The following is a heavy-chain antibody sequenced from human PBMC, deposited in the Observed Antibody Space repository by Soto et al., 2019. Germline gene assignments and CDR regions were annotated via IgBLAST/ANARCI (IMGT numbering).Heavy chain of an antibody. J-gene: IGHJ4*02. CDR1: GFTFSSYA. V-gene: IGHV3-23*01. Sequence: GGSLRLSCAASGFTFSSYAMSWVRQAPGKGLEWVSAISGSGGSTYYADSVKGRFTISRDNSKNTLYLQMNSLRAEDTAVYYCAKLGRPRAPTSSGDFDYWGQGTLVTVSS. CDR3: AKLGRPRAPTSSGDFDY. D-gene: IGHD1-26*01. CDR2: ISGSGGST.